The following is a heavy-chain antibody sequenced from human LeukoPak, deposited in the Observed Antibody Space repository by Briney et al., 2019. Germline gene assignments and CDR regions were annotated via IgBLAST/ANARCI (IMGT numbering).Heavy chain of an antibody. Sequence: GGSLRLSCSASGFTFSSYSMKWVRQAPGKGLEWVSSISSSSSYIYYADSVKGRFTISRDNAKNSLYLQMNSLRAEDTAVYYCARDTKWEYYDSSGYYYYYYMDVWGKGTTVTVSS. J-gene: IGHJ6*03. CDR1: GFTFSSYS. V-gene: IGHV3-21*01. CDR3: ARDTKWEYYDSSGYYYYYYMDV. CDR2: ISSSSSYI. D-gene: IGHD3-22*01.